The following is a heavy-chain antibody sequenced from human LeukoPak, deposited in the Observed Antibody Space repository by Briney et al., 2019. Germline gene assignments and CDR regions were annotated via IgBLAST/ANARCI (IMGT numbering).Heavy chain of an antibody. J-gene: IGHJ4*02. CDR3: AKALSGETFDY. D-gene: IGHD7-27*01. CDR1: GFTFSNYA. CDR2: ISGGGSST. Sequence: GGSLRLSCAASGFTFSNYAMSWVRQAPGKGLEWVSGISGGGSSTYYADSVKGRFTISRDNSKNTLYLQMNSLRAEDTAVYYCAKALSGETFDYWGQGTLVTVSS. V-gene: IGHV3-23*01.